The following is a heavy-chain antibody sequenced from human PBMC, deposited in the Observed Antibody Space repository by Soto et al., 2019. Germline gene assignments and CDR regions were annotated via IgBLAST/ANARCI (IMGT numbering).Heavy chain of an antibody. CDR3: AKVFVWGQQLAPADY. D-gene: IGHD6-13*01. V-gene: IGHV3-30*18. J-gene: IGHJ4*02. Sequence: QVQLVESGGGVVQPGRSLRLSCAASGFTFSSYGMHWVRQAPGKGLEWVAVISYDGSNKYYADSVKGRFTISRDNSKNTLYLQMNSLRAEDTAVYYCAKVFVWGQQLAPADYWGQGTLVTVSS. CDR1: GFTFSSYG. CDR2: ISYDGSNK.